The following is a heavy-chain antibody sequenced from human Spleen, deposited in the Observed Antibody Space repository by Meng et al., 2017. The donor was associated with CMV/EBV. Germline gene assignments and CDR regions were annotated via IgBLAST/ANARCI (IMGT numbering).Heavy chain of an antibody. CDR3: ARQTYDFWSGADY. CDR1: GYTFTSYG. CDR2: INPNSGGT. J-gene: IGHJ4*02. D-gene: IGHD3-3*01. Sequence: ASVKVSCKASGYTFTSYGISWVRQAPGQGLEWMGWINPNSGGTNYAQKFQGRVTMTRDTSISTAYMELSRLRSDDTAVYYCARQTYDFWSGADYWGQGTLVTVSS. V-gene: IGHV1-2*02.